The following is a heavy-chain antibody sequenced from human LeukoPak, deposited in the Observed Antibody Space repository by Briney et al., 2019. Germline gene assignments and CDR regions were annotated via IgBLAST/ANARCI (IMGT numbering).Heavy chain of an antibody. CDR2: IYYSGST. D-gene: IGHD6-19*01. V-gene: IGHV4-30-4*01. J-gene: IGHJ2*01. CDR3: ARGSTAVAGIAPYWYFDL. CDR1: GGSISSGDYY. Sequence: SSENLSLTCTVSGGSISSGDYYWSWIRQPPGKGLEWIGYIYYSGSTYYNPSLKSRVTISVDTSKNQFSLKLSSVTAADTAVYYCARGSTAVAGIAPYWYFDLWGRGTLVTVSS.